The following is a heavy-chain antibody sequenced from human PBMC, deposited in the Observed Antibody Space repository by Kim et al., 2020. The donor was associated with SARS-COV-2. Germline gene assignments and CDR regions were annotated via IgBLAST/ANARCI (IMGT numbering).Heavy chain of an antibody. CDR3: ARTPGYDSSGYDLDY. D-gene: IGHD3-22*01. CDR2: IIPIFGTA. J-gene: IGHJ4*02. Sequence: SVKVSCKASGCTFSSYAISWVRQAPGQGLEWMGGIIPIFGTANYAQKFQGRVTITAHESTSTAYMELSSLRSEDTAVYYCARTPGYDSSGYDLDYWGQGPLVTVSS. V-gene: IGHV1-69*13. CDR1: GCTFSSYA.